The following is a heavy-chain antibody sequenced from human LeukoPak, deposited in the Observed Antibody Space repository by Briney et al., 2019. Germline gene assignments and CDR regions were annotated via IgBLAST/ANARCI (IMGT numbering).Heavy chain of an antibody. Sequence: MSSETLSLICAVYGGSFSGYYWSWIRQPPGKGLEWIGEINHSGSTNYNASLKSRVTISVDTSKNQFSLRLSSVTAADTAVYYCAPRGDIEHSYGYGKWFDPWGQGTRVTVSS. J-gene: IGHJ5*02. V-gene: IGHV4-34*01. CDR3: APRGDIEHSYGYGKWFDP. D-gene: IGHD5-18*01. CDR1: GGSFSGYY. CDR2: INHSGST.